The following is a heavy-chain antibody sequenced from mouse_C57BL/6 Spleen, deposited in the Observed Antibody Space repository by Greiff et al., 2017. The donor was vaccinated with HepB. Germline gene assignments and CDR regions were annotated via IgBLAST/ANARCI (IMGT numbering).Heavy chain of an antibody. J-gene: IGHJ3*01. V-gene: IGHV10-1*01. Sequence: EVQLVESGGGLVQPKGSLKLSCAASGFSFNTYAMNWVRQAPGKGLEWVARIRSKSNNYATYYADSVKDRFTISRDDSESMLYLQMNNLKTEDTAMYYCVRGFGYYGVYWGQGTLVTVSA. CDR3: VRGFGYYGVY. CDR1: GFSFNTYA. D-gene: IGHD1-2*01. CDR2: IRSKSNNYAT.